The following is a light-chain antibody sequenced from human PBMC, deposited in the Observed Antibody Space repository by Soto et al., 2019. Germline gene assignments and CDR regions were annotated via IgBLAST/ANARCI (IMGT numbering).Light chain of an antibody. CDR3: QQYENLPN. J-gene: IGKJ5*01. CDR1: QSISTW. V-gene: IGKV1-5*03. CDR2: KAS. Sequence: DIQMTQSPSTLSASVGDRVTITCRASQSISTWLAWYQQKPGKAPKLLIYKASSLEAGVPSRFRGSGSGTDFTFTISRLQPEDIATYYCQQYENLPNFGQGTRLEIK.